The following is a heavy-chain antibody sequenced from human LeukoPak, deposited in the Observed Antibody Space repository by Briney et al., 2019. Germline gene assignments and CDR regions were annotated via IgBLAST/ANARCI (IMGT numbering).Heavy chain of an antibody. CDR3: ARDSAPQTGYCSGSSCYHYYYGKDV. V-gene: IGHV3-66*01. J-gene: IGHJ6*01. D-gene: IGHD2-15*01. CDR1: GFTVSSNY. Sequence: GGSLRLSCAASGFTVSSNYMSWVRQAPGKGLEWVSVIYSGGSTYYADSVKGRFTISRDNSKNTLYLQMNSLRAEDTAVYYCARDSAPQTGYCSGSSCYHYYYGKDVWGEGTTVTVSA. CDR2: IYSGGST.